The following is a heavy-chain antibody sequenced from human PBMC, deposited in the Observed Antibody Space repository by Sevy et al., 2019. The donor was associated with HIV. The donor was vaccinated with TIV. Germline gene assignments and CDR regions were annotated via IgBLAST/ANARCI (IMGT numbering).Heavy chain of an antibody. D-gene: IGHD4-17*01. CDR3: ARGPGDYPKGYFDY. J-gene: IGHJ4*02. CDR2: MNPNSGNT. V-gene: IGHV1-8*01. Sequence: ASVKVSCKASGYTFTSYDINWVRQAIGQGLEWMGWMNPNSGNTGYAQKFQGRVTMTRNTSISTAYMELSSLKSEDTAVYYCARGPGDYPKGYFDYWGQGTLVTVSS. CDR1: GYTFTSYD.